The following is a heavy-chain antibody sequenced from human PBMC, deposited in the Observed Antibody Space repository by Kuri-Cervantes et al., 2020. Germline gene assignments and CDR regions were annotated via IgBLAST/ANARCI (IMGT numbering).Heavy chain of an antibody. D-gene: IGHD5-18*01. CDR1: GYTFTGYY. Sequence: ASVKVSCKASGYTFTGYYMHWVRQAPGQGLEWMGWISPDSGYTNYAQKFQGRVTITTDESTSTAYMELSSLRSEDTAVYYCARGGYSYGFVASFDYWGQGTLVTVSS. V-gene: IGHV1-2*02. CDR3: ARGGYSYGFVASFDY. CDR2: ISPDSGYT. J-gene: IGHJ4*02.